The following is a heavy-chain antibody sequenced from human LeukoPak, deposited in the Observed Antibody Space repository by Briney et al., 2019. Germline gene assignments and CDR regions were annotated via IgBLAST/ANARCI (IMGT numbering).Heavy chain of an antibody. CDR2: INHSGST. V-gene: IGHV4-34*01. D-gene: IGHD6-13*01. CDR3: ARRGVLGIAAS. CDR1: GGSFSGYY. J-gene: IGHJ5*02. Sequence: AESLSLTCAVYGGSFSGYYWSWIRQPPGKGLEWIWEINHSGSTNYNPSLKSRVTISVDTSKNQFSLSLSSVTAADTAVYYCARRGVLGIAASWGQGTLVTVSS.